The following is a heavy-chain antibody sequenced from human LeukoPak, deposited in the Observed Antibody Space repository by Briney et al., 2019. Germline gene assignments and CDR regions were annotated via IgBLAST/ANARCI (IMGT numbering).Heavy chain of an antibody. J-gene: IGHJ4*02. CDR3: ARRYCSGSSCYLFDY. Sequence: GESLKISCKGYGYSFTNYWIGWVRQMPGKGLEWMGIIHPRDSDTRYSPSFQGQVTISADKSISTAYLQWSSLKASDTAMYYCARRYCSGSSCYLFDYWGQGTLVTVSS. V-gene: IGHV5-51*01. CDR2: IHPRDSDT. D-gene: IGHD2-15*01. CDR1: GYSFTNYW.